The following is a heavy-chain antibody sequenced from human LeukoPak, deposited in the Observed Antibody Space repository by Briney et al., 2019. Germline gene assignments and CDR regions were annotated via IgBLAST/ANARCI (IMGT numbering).Heavy chain of an antibody. D-gene: IGHD3-3*01. CDR1: GGSISSYY. CDR2: IYYSGST. Sequence: PSETLSLTCTVSGGSISSYYWSWIRQPPGKGLEWIGYIYYSGSTNYNPSLKSRVTISVDTSKNQFSLKLSSVTAADTAVYYCARSPYDFWSGYYNYYYYYSMDVWGQGTTVTVSS. CDR3: ARSPYDFWSGYYNYYYYYSMDV. J-gene: IGHJ6*02. V-gene: IGHV4-59*01.